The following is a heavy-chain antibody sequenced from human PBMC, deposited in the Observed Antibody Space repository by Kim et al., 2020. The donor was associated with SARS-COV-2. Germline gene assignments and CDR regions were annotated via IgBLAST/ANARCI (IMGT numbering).Heavy chain of an antibody. J-gene: IGHJ5*02. CDR2: INPNSGGT. Sequence: ASVKVSCKASGYTFTGYYMHWVRQAPGQGLEWMGRINPNSGGTNYAQKFQGRVTMTRDTSISTAYMELSRLRSDDTAVYYCAREGLPITMIVVAKRGPWFDPWGPGTLVTVSS. V-gene: IGHV1-2*06. D-gene: IGHD3-22*01. CDR1: GYTFTGYY. CDR3: AREGLPITMIVVAKRGPWFDP.